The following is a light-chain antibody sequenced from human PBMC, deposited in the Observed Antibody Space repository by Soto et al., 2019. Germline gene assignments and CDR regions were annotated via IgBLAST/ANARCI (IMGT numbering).Light chain of an antibody. CDR1: SSNIGSNT. CDR3: AAWDDSLNGPL. CDR2: SNN. J-gene: IGLJ3*02. Sequence: QSVLTQSPSASGTPGRRVTISCSGSSSNIGSNTVNWYQQLPGTAPTLLIYSNNQRPSGVPDRFSGSKSGTSASLAVNGLQSEDEADYYCAAWDDSLNGPLFGGGTKLTVL. V-gene: IGLV1-44*01.